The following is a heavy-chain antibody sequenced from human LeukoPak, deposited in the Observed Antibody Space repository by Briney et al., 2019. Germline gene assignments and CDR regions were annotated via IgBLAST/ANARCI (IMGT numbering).Heavy chain of an antibody. J-gene: IGHJ4*02. Sequence: RASVKVSCKASGYTFPSYYIHWVRQAPGQGLEWMGWINTKIGSPTYAQGFAGRFVFSSDTSVSTAYLQISSLKAEDTAVYYCARGTSFSGYDFDYWGQGTLVTVSS. CDR3: ARGTSFSGYDFDY. CDR2: INTKIGSP. CDR1: GYTFPSYY. D-gene: IGHD5-12*01. V-gene: IGHV7-4-1*02.